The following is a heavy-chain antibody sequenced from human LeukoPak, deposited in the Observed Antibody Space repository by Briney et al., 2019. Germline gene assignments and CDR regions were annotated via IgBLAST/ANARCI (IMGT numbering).Heavy chain of an antibody. J-gene: IGHJ6*03. CDR3: ARVGRPYQLLESYYDYCMDV. V-gene: IGHV3-30*03. CDR2: ISYEGSNK. CDR1: GFTFSSYG. D-gene: IGHD2-2*01. Sequence: QPGRSLRLSCAASGFTFSSYGMHWVRQAPGKGLEWVAVISYEGSNKYYADSVKGRFTISRDNAKNSLYLQMNSLRAEDTALYYCARVGRPYQLLESYYDYCMDVWGKGTTVTVSS.